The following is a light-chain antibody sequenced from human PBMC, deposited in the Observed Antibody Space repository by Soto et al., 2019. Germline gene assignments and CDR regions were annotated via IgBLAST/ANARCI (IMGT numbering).Light chain of an antibody. CDR1: QSVSSSY. V-gene: IGKV3-20*01. CDR2: GAS. CDR3: QQYGSSHT. Sequence: EIVLTQSPGTLSLSPGERATLSCRASQSVSSSYLAWYQQKPGQAPRLLIYGASSRATGIPDRFSGSGSGTDFTLTISRLEPEDFAVYYCQQYGSSHTFDQGTKVEIK. J-gene: IGKJ1*01.